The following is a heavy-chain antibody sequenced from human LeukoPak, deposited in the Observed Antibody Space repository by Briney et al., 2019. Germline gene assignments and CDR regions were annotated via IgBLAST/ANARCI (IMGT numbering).Heavy chain of an antibody. CDR1: GFTFSSYS. CDR3: ASYLAAAYFDY. Sequence: GGSLRLSCAASGFTFSSYSMNWVRQAPGKGLEWVSYISSSSTIYYADSVKGRFTISRDNAKNSLYLQMNSLRAEDTAVYYCASYLAAAYFDYWGQGTLVTVSS. V-gene: IGHV3-48*01. D-gene: IGHD6-13*01. CDR2: ISSSSTI. J-gene: IGHJ4*02.